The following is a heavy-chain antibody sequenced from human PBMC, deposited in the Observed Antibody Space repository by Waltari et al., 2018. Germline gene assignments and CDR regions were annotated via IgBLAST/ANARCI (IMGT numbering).Heavy chain of an antibody. J-gene: IGHJ4*02. Sequence: QLVESGGGLVQPGGSLRLSCAASGFTFSNYWMHWVRQARGKGLVSVAHMNVGGTNTNYPDAVKGRFTIARDNAKNTLFLQMNSLRAEDTAVYYCVLYSSEFWGDCWGQGTLVTVSS. D-gene: IGHD6-25*01. V-gene: IGHV3-74*01. CDR1: GFTFSNYW. CDR2: MNVGGTNT. CDR3: VLYSSEFWGDC.